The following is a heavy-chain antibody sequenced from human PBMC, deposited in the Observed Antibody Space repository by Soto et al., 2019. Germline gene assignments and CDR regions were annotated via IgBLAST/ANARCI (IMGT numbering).Heavy chain of an antibody. Sequence: SETLSLTCTVSGGSISSGGYHWSWIRQHPGKGLEWIGYIYYSGSTYYNPSLKSRVTISVDTSKNQFSLKLSSVTAADTAVYYCARDRNYDILTGYFYPNYYYGMDVWGQGTTVTVSS. CDR2: IYYSGST. D-gene: IGHD3-9*01. V-gene: IGHV4-31*03. J-gene: IGHJ6*02. CDR1: GGSISSGGYH. CDR3: ARDRNYDILTGYFYPNYYYGMDV.